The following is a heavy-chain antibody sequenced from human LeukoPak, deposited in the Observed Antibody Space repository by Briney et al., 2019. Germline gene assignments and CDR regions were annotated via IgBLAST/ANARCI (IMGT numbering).Heavy chain of an antibody. CDR2: IYNSGTT. V-gene: IGHV4-30-4*07. CDR1: GDSISSGGYS. CDR3: ARGWAPEYGGGTSTSPFAY. J-gene: IGHJ4*02. D-gene: IGHD2-21*01. Sequence: SQTLSLTCVVSGDSISSGGYSWNWIRQPPGKGLEWIGYIYNSGTTSYNPSLKSRVTMSVDTSKNQFSLKLSSVTAADTALYFCARGWAPEYGGGTSTSPFAYWGKGPLV.